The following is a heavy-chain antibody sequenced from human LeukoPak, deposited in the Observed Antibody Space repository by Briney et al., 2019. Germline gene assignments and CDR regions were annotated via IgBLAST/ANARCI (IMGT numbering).Heavy chain of an antibody. Sequence: SETLSLTCAVSGYSISSGYYWGWIRQPPGKGLEWIGSIYHSGSTYYNPSLKSRVTISVDTSKNQFSLKLSSVTAADTVVYYCARHGVGLGYFDYWGQGTLVTVSS. CDR2: IYHSGST. CDR3: ARHGVGLGYFDY. J-gene: IGHJ4*02. D-gene: IGHD3-10*01. CDR1: GYSISSGYY. V-gene: IGHV4-38-2*01.